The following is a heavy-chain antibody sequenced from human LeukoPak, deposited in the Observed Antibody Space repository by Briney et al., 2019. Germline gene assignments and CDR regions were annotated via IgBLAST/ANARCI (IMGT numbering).Heavy chain of an antibody. CDR1: GFTFSSYA. V-gene: IGHV3-23*01. D-gene: IGHD3-22*01. CDR2: ISGSGGST. CDR3: ATSRDYYDSSGYYFVAREYWYFDL. J-gene: IGHJ2*01. Sequence: GGSLRLSCAASGFTFSSYAMSWVRQAPGKGLEWVSAISGSGGSTYYADSVTGRFTISRDNSKNTLYLQMNSLRAEDTAVYYCATSRDYYDSSGYYFVAREYWYFDLWGRGTLVTVSS.